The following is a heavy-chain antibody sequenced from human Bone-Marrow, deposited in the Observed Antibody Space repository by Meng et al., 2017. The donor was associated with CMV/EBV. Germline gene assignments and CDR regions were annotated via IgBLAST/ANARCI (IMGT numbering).Heavy chain of an antibody. V-gene: IGHV3-48*03. CDR1: GFTFSSYE. J-gene: IGHJ4*02. CDR2: ISSSGSTI. Sequence: GESLKISCAASGFTFSSYEMNWVRQAPGKGLEWVSYISSSGSTIYYADSVKGRFTISRENTKNSLYLQMNSLRAEATAVYYCAKCGNGCLFDYWGQGTLVTVSS. D-gene: IGHD5-24*01. CDR3: AKCGNGCLFDY.